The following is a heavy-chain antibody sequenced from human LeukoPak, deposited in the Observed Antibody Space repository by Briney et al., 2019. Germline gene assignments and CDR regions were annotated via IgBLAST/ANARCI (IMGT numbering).Heavy chain of an antibody. Sequence: PGGSLRLSCAASGFTFDDYGMSWVRQAPGKGLEWVSGINWNGGSTGYADSVKGRFTISRDNAKNSLYLQMNSLRAEDTAVYFCARVGESYDLLSGYQNSYFDLWGRGTPVTVSS. CDR3: ARVGESYDLLSGYQNSYFDL. V-gene: IGHV3-20*04. CDR1: GFTFDDYG. D-gene: IGHD3-3*01. CDR2: INWNGGST. J-gene: IGHJ2*01.